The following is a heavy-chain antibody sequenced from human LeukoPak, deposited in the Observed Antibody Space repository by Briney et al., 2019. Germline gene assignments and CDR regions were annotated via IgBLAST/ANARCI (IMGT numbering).Heavy chain of an antibody. J-gene: IGHJ4*02. V-gene: IGHV3-33*01. CDR2: AYGDGSNK. D-gene: IGHD3-22*01. Sequence: GGSLRLSCAASGFTFRTYGMHWVRQAPGKGLEWVAVAYGDGSNKLYVDSVKGRFTISKDISKNTLYVQMNSLRAEDTAVYYCATGSGYYYGHWGQGTLVTVSS. CDR3: ATGSGYYYGH. CDR1: GFTFRTYG.